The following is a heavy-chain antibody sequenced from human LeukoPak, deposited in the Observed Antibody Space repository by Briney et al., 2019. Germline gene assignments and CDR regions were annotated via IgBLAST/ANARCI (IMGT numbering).Heavy chain of an antibody. CDR1: GFTFSSYG. D-gene: IGHD5-18*01. CDR3: AKDHSDTAMVKLLEYFDY. J-gene: IGHJ4*02. CDR2: ISYDGSNK. V-gene: IGHV3-30*18. Sequence: PGRSLRLSCAASGFTFSSYGMHWVRQAPGKGLEWVAVISYDGSNKYYADSVKGRFTISRDNSKNTLYLQMNSLRAEDTAVYYCAKDHSDTAMVKLLEYFDYWGQGTLVTVSS.